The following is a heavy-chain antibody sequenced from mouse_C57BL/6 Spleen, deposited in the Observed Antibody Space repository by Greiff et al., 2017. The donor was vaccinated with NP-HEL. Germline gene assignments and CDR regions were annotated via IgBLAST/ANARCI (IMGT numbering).Heavy chain of an antibody. CDR1: GYTFTDYY. V-gene: IGHV1-26*01. CDR2: INPNNGGT. J-gene: IGHJ1*03. Sequence: VQLQQSGPELVKPGASVKISCKASGYTFTDYYMNWVKQSHGKTLEWIGDINPNNGGTSYNQKFKGKATLTVDKSSSTAYMELRSLTSEDSAVYYCAHYYYGSSYRYFDVWGTGTTVTVSS. D-gene: IGHD1-1*01. CDR3: AHYYYGSSYRYFDV.